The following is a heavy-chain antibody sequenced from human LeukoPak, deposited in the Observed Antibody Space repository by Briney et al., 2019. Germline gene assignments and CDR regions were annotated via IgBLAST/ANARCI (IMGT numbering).Heavy chain of an antibody. CDR2: IYYSGGT. J-gene: IGHJ4*02. V-gene: IGHV4-31*03. CDR3: ARDAVYGGNFDY. Sequence: SETLSLTCTVSGGSISSGGYYWSWIRQHPGKGLEWIWYIYYSGGTYYNPSLKSRVTISVDTSKNQFSLKLSSVTAADTAVYYCARDAVYGGNFDYWGQGTLVTVSS. D-gene: IGHD4-23*01. CDR1: GGSISSGGYY.